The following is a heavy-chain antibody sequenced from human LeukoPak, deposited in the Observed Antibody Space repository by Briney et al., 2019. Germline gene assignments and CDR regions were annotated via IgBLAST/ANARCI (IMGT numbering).Heavy chain of an antibody. Sequence: TGGSLRLSCAASGFTFSSYWMHWVRQAPGKGLVWVSRINSDGSSTSYADSVKGRFTISRDNAKNTLYLQMNSLRAEDTAVYSCAIAVAGTQADYWGQGTLVTVSS. J-gene: IGHJ4*02. CDR1: GFTFSSYW. CDR3: AIAVAGTQADY. D-gene: IGHD6-19*01. CDR2: INSDGSST. V-gene: IGHV3-74*01.